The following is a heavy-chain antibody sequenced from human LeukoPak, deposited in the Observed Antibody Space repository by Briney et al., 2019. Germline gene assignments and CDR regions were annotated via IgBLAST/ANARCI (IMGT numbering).Heavy chain of an antibody. CDR1: GGSISPYY. D-gene: IGHD6-19*01. Sequence: SGTLSLTCTVSGGSISPYYWSWIRQPPGKGLEWIGYIYYSGSGSTNNNPSLKSRVTITVDTSKNQFSLNLSSVTAADTAVYYCARHAVYAGSGWSFDYWGQGTLITVSS. CDR2: IYYSGSGST. CDR3: ARHAVYAGSGWSFDY. V-gene: IGHV4-59*08. J-gene: IGHJ4*02.